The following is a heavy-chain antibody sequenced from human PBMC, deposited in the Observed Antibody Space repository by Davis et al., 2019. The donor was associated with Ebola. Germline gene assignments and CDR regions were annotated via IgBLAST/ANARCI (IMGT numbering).Heavy chain of an antibody. CDR3: ARGPSRPYYYYYYGMDV. CDR1: GGSFSGYY. CDR2: INHSGST. J-gene: IGHJ6*02. V-gene: IGHV4-34*01. Sequence: MPGGSLRLSCAVYGGSFSGYYWSWIRQPPGKGLEWIGEINHSGSTNYNPSLKSRVTISVDTSKNQFSLKLSSVTAADTAVYYCARGPSRPYYYYYYGMDVWGQGTTVTVSS.